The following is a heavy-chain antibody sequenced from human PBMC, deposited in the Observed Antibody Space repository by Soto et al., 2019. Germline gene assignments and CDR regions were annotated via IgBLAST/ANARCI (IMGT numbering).Heavy chain of an antibody. CDR1: GGSISSYY. CDR3: ARDPRIYADPYYFDY. Sequence: QVQLQESGPGLVKPSETLSLTCTVSGGSISSYYWSWIRQPPGKGLEWIGYVFYFGHTNYNPSLKSRFTISVATSKNQFSLKLSSVTAADTAVYYCARDPRIYADPYYFDYWGQGTLVTVSS. CDR2: VFYFGHT. J-gene: IGHJ4*02. D-gene: IGHD4-17*01. V-gene: IGHV4-59*01.